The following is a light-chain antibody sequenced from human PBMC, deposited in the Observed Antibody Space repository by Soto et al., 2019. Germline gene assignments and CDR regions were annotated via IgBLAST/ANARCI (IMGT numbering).Light chain of an antibody. CDR3: QQASSFPFT. Sequence: EIILTQSPASLSVSPGERATLSCRASQSVNNNLAWYQQKPGQAPRLLIYGASTRATGIPGRFRGSGSGTEFTLTITSLQPEDFATYYCQQASSFPFTFGGGTEVQIK. V-gene: IGKV3-15*01. J-gene: IGKJ4*01. CDR2: GAS. CDR1: QSVNNN.